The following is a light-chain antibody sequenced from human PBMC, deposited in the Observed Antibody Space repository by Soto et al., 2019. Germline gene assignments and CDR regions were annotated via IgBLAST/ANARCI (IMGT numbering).Light chain of an antibody. CDR2: DAS. V-gene: IGKV3-11*01. J-gene: IGKJ2*01. CDR3: QQRSNWPGT. Sequence: ETVATQSPATLSLSPRERAHLSCSASQSVSTYVAWFQHKLGQAPRLLIYDASYRAIGVPARFSGGGSGTDFTLTISSLEPEDFAVYYCQQRSNWPGTCGRGTKVDIK. CDR1: QSVSTY.